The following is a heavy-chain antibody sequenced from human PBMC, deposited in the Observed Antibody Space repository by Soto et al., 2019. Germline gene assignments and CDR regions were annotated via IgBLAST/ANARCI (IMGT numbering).Heavy chain of an antibody. CDR3: ARSGFWSGYSPYYFDY. CDR1: GGSISSGGYY. Sequence: SETLSLTCTVSGGSISSGGYYWSWIRQHPGKGLEWIGYIYYSGSTYYNPSLKSRVTISVDTSKNQFSLKLSSVTAADTAVYYCARSGFWSGYSPYYFDYWGQGTLVTVSS. J-gene: IGHJ4*02. V-gene: IGHV4-31*03. CDR2: IYYSGST. D-gene: IGHD3-3*01.